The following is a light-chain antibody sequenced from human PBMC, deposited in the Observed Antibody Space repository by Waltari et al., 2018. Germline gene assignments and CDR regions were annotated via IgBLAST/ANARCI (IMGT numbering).Light chain of an antibody. CDR3: CSYAGRYTHVV. CDR1: SSDVGAYAY. V-gene: IGLV2-11*01. Sequence: QSALTQPRSVSGSPGQSVTISCTGTSSDVGAYAYVPWYQHHPGKAPKLMICDVTKRPSGVPDRFSGSKSGNTASLTISGLQAEDEAYYYCCSYAGRYTHVVFGGGTKLTVL. CDR2: DVT. J-gene: IGLJ2*01.